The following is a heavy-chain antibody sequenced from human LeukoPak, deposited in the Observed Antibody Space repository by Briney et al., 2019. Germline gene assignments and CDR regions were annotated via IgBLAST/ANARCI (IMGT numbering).Heavy chain of an antibody. CDR3: ARDDGGYGDNAN. V-gene: IGHV4-30-4*01. CDR1: GGSFSSGDYY. Sequence: ASETLSLTCTVSGGSFSSGDYYWSWIRQPPGKGLEWIGYIYYSGTTYYNPSLKSRVTISVDTSKNQFPLSLSSVTAADTAVYFCARDDGGYGDNANWGQGAPVSVSS. D-gene: IGHD4-23*01. CDR2: IYYSGTT. J-gene: IGHJ4*02.